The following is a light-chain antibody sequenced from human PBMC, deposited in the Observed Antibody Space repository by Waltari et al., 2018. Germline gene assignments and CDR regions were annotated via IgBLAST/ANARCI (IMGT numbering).Light chain of an antibody. J-gene: IGKJ4*01. CDR3: QQYDGLVLT. CDR1: QSVTSIS. V-gene: IGKV3-20*01. Sequence: EIVLPQSPGTLSLSPGERATLSCRASQSVTSISFSWYQHKPGQAPRLLIYGTSNRATGIPDRFSGSGFGTDFTLTISRLEPEDFAVYYCQQYDGLVLTFGGGTKVEIK. CDR2: GTS.